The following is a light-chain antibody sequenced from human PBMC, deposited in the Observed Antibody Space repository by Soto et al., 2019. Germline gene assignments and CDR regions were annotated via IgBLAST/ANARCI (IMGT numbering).Light chain of an antibody. CDR1: ASDVGVYNY. CDR2: EVT. CDR3: SSYAGSSTLYV. Sequence: QSVLPQPPSASGSLGPTVTISCTVTASDVGVYNYVSWYQQHPGKAPKLMIYEVTKRPSGVPGRLSGSKSGNTASLTVSGLQAEDEADYYCSSYAGSSTLYVFGTGTKVTVL. J-gene: IGLJ1*01. V-gene: IGLV2-8*01.